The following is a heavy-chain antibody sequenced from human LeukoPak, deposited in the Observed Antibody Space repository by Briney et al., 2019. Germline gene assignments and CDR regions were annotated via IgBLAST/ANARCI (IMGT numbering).Heavy chain of an antibody. D-gene: IGHD5-18*01. CDR3: AKDVLGGGYSYGPGFFDY. J-gene: IGHJ4*02. V-gene: IGHV3-23*01. CDR2: ISGSGGST. CDR1: GFTFSSYA. Sequence: GGSLRLSCAASGFTFSSYAMSWVRQAPGKGLEWVSAISGSGGSTYYADSVKGRFTISRDNSKSTLYLQMNSLRAEDTAVYYCAKDVLGGGYSYGPGFFDYWGQGTLVTVSS.